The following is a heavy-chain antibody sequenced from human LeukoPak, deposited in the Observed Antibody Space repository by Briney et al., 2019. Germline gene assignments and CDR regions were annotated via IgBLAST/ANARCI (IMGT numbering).Heavy chain of an antibody. CDR1: GGSISSGDYY. J-gene: IGHJ6*03. D-gene: IGHD3-10*01. Sequence: SETLSLTCTVSGGSISSGDYYWNWIRQPPGKGLEWIGYIYHSGSTYYNPSLKSRVTISVDTSKNQFSLKLSSVTAADTAVYYCARDRGEGYYSMDVWGKGTTVPVS. V-gene: IGHV4-30-4*01. CDR3: ARDRGEGYYSMDV. CDR2: IYHSGST.